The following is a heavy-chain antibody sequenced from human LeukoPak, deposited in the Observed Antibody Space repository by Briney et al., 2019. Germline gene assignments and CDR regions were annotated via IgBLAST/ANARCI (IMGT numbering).Heavy chain of an antibody. V-gene: IGHV4-39*07. CDR2: IYYSGST. CDR3: ARTSGYSSSLYIDY. J-gene: IGHJ4*02. Sequence: SETLSLTCTVSGGSISSSSYYWGWIRQPPGKGLEWIGSIYYSGSTYYNPSLKSRVTISVDASKNQFSLKLSSVTAADTAVYYCARTSGYSSSLYIDYWGQGTLVTVSS. D-gene: IGHD6-13*01. CDR1: GGSISSSSYY.